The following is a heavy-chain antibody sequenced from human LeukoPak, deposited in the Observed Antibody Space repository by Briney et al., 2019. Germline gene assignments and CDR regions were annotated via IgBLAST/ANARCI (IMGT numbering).Heavy chain of an antibody. Sequence: SETLSLTCTVSGVSISSGSYYWSWIRQHPGKGLEWIGYIYYSGSTYYNPSLKSRVTISVDTSKSQFSLKLSAVTVADTAVYYCARDPGGDSPFEPGYWGQGTLVTVSS. D-gene: IGHD2-21*01. CDR1: GVSISSGSYY. V-gene: IGHV4-31*03. CDR2: IYYSGST. CDR3: ARDPGGDSPFEPGY. J-gene: IGHJ4*02.